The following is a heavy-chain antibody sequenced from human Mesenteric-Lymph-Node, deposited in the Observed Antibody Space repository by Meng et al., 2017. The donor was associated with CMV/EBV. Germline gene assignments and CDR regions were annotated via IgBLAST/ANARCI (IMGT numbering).Heavy chain of an antibody. Sequence: GESLKISCAASGFIFSNYWMHWVRQAPGKGLVWVSRINGDGSSTTYADSVKGRFTISRDNAKNTLYLQMNSLRVEDTAVYYCARGFRFLEWFCDYWGQGTLVTVSS. D-gene: IGHD3-3*01. J-gene: IGHJ4*02. CDR3: ARGFRFLEWFCDY. CDR1: GFIFSNYW. CDR2: INGDGSST. V-gene: IGHV3-74*01.